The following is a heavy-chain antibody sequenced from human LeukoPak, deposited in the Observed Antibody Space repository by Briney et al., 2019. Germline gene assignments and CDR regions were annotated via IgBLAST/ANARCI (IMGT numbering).Heavy chain of an antibody. Sequence: SETLSLTCTVSGGSISSSSYYWGWIRQPPGKGLEWIGSIDYSGSTYYNPSLKSRVTISVDTSKNQFSLKLSSVTAADTAVYYCARARGYYDSSGYLNWGQGTLVTVS. J-gene: IGHJ4*02. CDR3: ARARGYYDSSGYLN. D-gene: IGHD3-22*01. V-gene: IGHV4-39*07. CDR1: GGSISSSSYY. CDR2: IDYSGST.